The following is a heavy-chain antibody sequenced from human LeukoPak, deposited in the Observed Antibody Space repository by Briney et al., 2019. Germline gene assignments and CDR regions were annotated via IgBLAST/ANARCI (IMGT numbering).Heavy chain of an antibody. CDR3: ARDPGSGKHSYYMDV. CDR2: LRSNGNNE. CDR1: GFTFNNYV. J-gene: IGHJ6*03. D-gene: IGHD1-26*01. Sequence: GGSLRLSCAASGFTFNNYVIHWVRQPPGKGLEWVAFLRSNGNNEFYGDSLQGRFTISRDNSRSTLYLQMTSLRADDTAVYFCARDPGSGKHSYYMDVWGRGTAVTVSS. V-gene: IGHV3-30*02.